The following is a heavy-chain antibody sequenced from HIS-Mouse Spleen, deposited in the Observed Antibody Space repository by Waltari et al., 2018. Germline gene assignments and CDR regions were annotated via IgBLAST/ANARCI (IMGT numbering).Heavy chain of an antibody. J-gene: IGHJ2*01. Sequence: QLQLQESGPGLVKPSETLSLTCTVSGGSISSSSYYWGWIRQPPWKGLEWIGRINYRARTYYNPALQSRGTISVDTSKNQFSLKLSSVTAADTAVYYCAREIPYSSSWYDWYFDLWGRGTLVTVSS. D-gene: IGHD6-13*01. CDR3: AREIPYSSSWYDWYFDL. V-gene: IGHV4-39*07. CDR1: GGSISSSSYY. CDR2: INYRART.